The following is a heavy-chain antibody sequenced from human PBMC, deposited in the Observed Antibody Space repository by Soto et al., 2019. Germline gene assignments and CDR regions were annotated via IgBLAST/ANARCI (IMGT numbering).Heavy chain of an antibody. V-gene: IGHV1-46*01. J-gene: IGHJ3*02. CDR2: INPSGGST. CDR1: XXTXTXXX. Sequence: ASVXXSCKASXXTXTXXXXXXVXQAPGQGLEWMGIINPSGGSTSYAQKFQGRVTMTRDTSTSTVYMELSSLRSEDTAVYYCAKTGLNDAFDIWGQGTMVTVSS. D-gene: IGHD3-10*01. CDR3: AKTGLNDAFDI.